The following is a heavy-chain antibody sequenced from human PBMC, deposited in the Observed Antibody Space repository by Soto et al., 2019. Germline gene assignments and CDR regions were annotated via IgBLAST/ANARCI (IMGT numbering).Heavy chain of an antibody. D-gene: IGHD2-2*01. J-gene: IGHJ6*02. CDR3: AIVFCISTSCYYYYYGMDV. Sequence: GGSLRLSCAVSGFTVSSNYMTWVRQPPGKGLEWVSVMYTSGRTYYGDSVKGRVTISRDNSKNTLYLQMNSLRAEDTAVYYCAIVFCISTSCYYYYYGMDVWGQGTTVTVSS. CDR2: MYTSGRT. CDR1: GFTVSSNY. V-gene: IGHV3-66*01.